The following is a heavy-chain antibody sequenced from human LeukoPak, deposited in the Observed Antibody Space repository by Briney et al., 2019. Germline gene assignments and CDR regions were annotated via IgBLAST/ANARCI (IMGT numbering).Heavy chain of an antibody. D-gene: IGHD3-22*01. V-gene: IGHV3-66*01. CDR3: ARGIVVANGAFDY. CDR1: GSTVSSSY. Sequence: GGSLRLSCVASGSTVSSSYMSWVRQAPGKGLEWVSVIYSGGSTYYADSVKGRFTISRDNSKNTLYLQMNSLRAEDTAVYYCARGIVVANGAFDYWGQGTLVTVSS. CDR2: IYSGGST. J-gene: IGHJ4*02.